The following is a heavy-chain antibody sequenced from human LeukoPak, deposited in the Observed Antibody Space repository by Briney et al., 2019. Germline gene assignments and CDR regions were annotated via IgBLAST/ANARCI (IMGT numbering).Heavy chain of an antibody. V-gene: IGHV1-69*13. J-gene: IGHJ6*03. CDR3: ARSSGYYSSLFYMHV. CDR2: IIPIFGTA. D-gene: IGHD3-22*01. CDR1: GGTFSSYA. Sequence: SVKVSCKASGGTFSSYAISWVRQAPGQGLEWMGGIIPIFGTANYAQKFQGRVTITADESTSTAYMELSSLRSEDTAVYYCARSSGYYSSLFYMHVWGKGTTVTVSS.